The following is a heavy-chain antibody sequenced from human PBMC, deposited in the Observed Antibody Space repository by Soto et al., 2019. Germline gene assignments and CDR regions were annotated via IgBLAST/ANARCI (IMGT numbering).Heavy chain of an antibody. Sequence: GGSLRLSCAASGFTFSNAWMSWVRQAPGKGLEWVGRIKSKTDGGTTDYAAPVKDRFTISRDDSKNTLYLQMNSLKTEDTAVYYFTTGEIVVVPAAMLTYYYYGMDVWGQGTTVTVSS. CDR2: IKSKTDGGTT. J-gene: IGHJ6*02. V-gene: IGHV3-15*01. CDR3: TTGEIVVVPAAMLTYYYYGMDV. D-gene: IGHD2-2*01. CDR1: GFTFSNAW.